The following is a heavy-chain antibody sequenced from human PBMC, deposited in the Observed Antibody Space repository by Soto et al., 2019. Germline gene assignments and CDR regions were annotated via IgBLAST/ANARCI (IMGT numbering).Heavy chain of an antibody. CDR2: IYYSGST. J-gene: IGHJ4*02. Sequence: SETLSLTCTVSGGSISSSSYYWGWIRQPPGKGLEWIGSIYYSGSTYYNPSLKSRVTISVDTSKNQFSLKLSSVTAADTAVYYCARQTGGVAVVVAAIRLGYFDYWGQGTLVTVSS. CDR3: ARQTGGVAVVVAAIRLGYFDY. D-gene: IGHD2-15*01. V-gene: IGHV4-39*01. CDR1: GGSISSSSYY.